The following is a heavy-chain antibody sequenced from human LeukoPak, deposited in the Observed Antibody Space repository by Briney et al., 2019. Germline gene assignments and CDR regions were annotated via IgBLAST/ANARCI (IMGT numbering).Heavy chain of an antibody. Sequence: ASVKVSCKASGYTFTGYYMHWVRQAPGQGLEWMGWINPNSGGTNYAQKFQGRVTMTRDTSISTAYMELSRLRSDDTAVYYCARDHEYCSSTSCAPYYYGMDVWGQGTTVTVSS. CDR1: GYTFTGYY. V-gene: IGHV1-2*02. CDR2: INPNSGGT. CDR3: ARDHEYCSSTSCAPYYYGMDV. D-gene: IGHD2-2*01. J-gene: IGHJ6*02.